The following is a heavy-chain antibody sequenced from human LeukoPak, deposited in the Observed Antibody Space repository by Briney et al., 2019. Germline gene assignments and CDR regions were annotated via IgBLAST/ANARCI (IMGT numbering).Heavy chain of an antibody. CDR2: INWNGGST. D-gene: IGHD5-18*01. V-gene: IGHV3-20*04. CDR3: ARGDDDTAMVRGAFDI. CDR1: GFTFDDYG. Sequence: GGSLRLSCAASGFTFDDYGMSWVRQAPGKGLEWVSGINWNGGSTGYADSVKGRFTISRDNAKNSLYLQMNSLRAGDTALYYCARGDDDTAMVRGAFDIWGQGTMVTVSS. J-gene: IGHJ3*02.